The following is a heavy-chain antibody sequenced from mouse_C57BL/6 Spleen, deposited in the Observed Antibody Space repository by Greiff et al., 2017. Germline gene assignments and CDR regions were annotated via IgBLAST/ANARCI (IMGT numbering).Heavy chain of an antibody. CDR2: IDPSDSET. D-gene: IGHD1-1*01. V-gene: IGHV1-52*01. J-gene: IGHJ4*01. CDR3: AREGDYGSSLYYAMDY. Sequence: VKLQQPGAELVRPGSSVKLSCKASGYTFTSYWMHWVKQRPIQGLEWIGNIDPSDSETHYNQKFKDKATLTVDKSSSTAYMQLSSLTSEDSAVYYGAREGDYGSSLYYAMDYWGQGTSVTVSS. CDR1: GYTFTSYW.